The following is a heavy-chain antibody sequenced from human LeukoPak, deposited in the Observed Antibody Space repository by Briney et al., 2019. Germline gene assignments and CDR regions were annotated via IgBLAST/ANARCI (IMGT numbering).Heavy chain of an antibody. CDR2: ISSSSSYI. J-gene: IGHJ4*02. D-gene: IGHD2-2*01. CDR1: GFTFSSYS. V-gene: IGHV3-21*01. CDR3: AIGFRLYCSSTSCYFPNLFDY. Sequence: GGSLRLSCAASGFTFSSYSMNWVRQAPGKGLEWVSSISSSSSYIYYADSVKGRFTISRDNAKNSLYLQMNSLRAEDTAVYYCAIGFRLYCSSTSCYFPNLFDYWGQGTLVTVSS.